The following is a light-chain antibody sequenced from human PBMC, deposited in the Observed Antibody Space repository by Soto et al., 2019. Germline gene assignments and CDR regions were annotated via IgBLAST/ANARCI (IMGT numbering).Light chain of an antibody. CDR2: DNI. CDR1: SSNIGNNY. Sequence: QSVLTQPPSVSAAPGQKVTISCPGSSSNIGNNYVSWYQQLPGTAPKLLIYDNIKRPSGIPDRFSGSKSGTSATLGITGLKTGDEADYYCVPGDRSLSVWVFGAGTRVPVL. CDR3: VPGDRSLSVWV. J-gene: IGLJ1*01. V-gene: IGLV1-51*01.